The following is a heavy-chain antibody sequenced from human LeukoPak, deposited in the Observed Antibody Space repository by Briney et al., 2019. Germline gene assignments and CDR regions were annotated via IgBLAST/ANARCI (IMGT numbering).Heavy chain of an antibody. J-gene: IGHJ5*02. CDR1: GFIFSSYA. V-gene: IGHV3-30*01. D-gene: IGHD2-2*01. CDR2: ISYDGSNK. CDR3: ARDRVGVQVPAANTNWFDP. Sequence: PGGSLRLSCAASGFIFSSYAMHWVRQAPGKGLYWVSVISYDGSNKYYADSVKGRFTISRDNSKSTLYLQMNNLRPDDTAVYYCARDRVGVQVPAANTNWFDPWGQGTLVPVSS.